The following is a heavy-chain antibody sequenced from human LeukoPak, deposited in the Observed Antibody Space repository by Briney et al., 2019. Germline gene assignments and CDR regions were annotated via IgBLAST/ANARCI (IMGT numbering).Heavy chain of an antibody. D-gene: IGHD3-22*01. J-gene: IGHJ3*02. CDR2: INPNSGGT. V-gene: IGHV1-2*02. Sequence: ASVKVSCKASGYTFTGYYMHWVRQAPGQGLEWMGWINPNSGGTNYAQKFQGRVTMTRDTSISTAYMELSRLRSDDTAVYYCAGNYYDSSGYYWGAFDIWGQGTMVTVSS. CDR1: GYTFTGYY. CDR3: AGNYYDSSGYYWGAFDI.